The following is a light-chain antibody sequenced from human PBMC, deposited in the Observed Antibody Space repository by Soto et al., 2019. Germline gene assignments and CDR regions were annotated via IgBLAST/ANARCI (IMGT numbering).Light chain of an antibody. CDR3: QQYGILPIT. CDR2: GTS. CDR1: QSVSSSY. J-gene: IGKJ5*01. V-gene: IGKV3-20*01. Sequence: IVLTQSPTTLSLAAGEIAILSCGASQSVSSSYLAWYQHKPGQAPRLLIYGTSGRATGVPDRFSGSGSGTDFTLTISRLEPEDFTLYYCQQYGILPITFGQGTRLEI.